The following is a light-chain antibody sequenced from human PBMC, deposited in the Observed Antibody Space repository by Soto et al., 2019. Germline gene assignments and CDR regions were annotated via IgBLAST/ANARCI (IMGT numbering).Light chain of an antibody. CDR3: QTWDTGIQV. V-gene: IGLV4-69*01. Sequence: QPVLTQSPSASASLGASVKLTCTLSSGHSNYDIAWHRQRPEKGPQYLMKLNRDGSHVKGDGIPDRFSGSSSGTERYLTISSLQSEDEADYYCQTWDTGIQVFGGGTKLTVL. J-gene: IGLJ3*02. CDR1: SGHSNYD. CDR2: LNRDGSH.